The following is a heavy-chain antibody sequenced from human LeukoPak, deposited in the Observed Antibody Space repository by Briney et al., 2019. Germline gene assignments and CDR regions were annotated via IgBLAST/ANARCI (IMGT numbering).Heavy chain of an antibody. CDR3: ARDQRGYDRAY. Sequence: PGGSLRLSCAASGFTFSSYEMNWVRQAPGKGLEWVSYISSSGSTIYYADSVKGRFTISRDNAKNSLYLQMNGLRAEDTAVYYCARDQRGYDRAYWGQGTLVTVSS. CDR2: ISSSGSTI. D-gene: IGHD3-22*01. CDR1: GFTFSSYE. J-gene: IGHJ4*02. V-gene: IGHV3-48*03.